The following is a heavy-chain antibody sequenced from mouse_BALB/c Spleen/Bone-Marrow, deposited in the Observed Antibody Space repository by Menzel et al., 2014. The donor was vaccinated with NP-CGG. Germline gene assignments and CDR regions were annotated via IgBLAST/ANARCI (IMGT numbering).Heavy chain of an antibody. J-gene: IGHJ4*01. Sequence: QVQLQQSGAELVKPGASVKLSCKASGYTFTSYYMYWVKQRPGQGLEWFGEINPSNGGTNFNEKFKNKATLTVDKSSSTAYMQLSSLTSEDSAVYYCSRGRRDALDYWGHGTSVTVSS. V-gene: IGHV1S81*02. CDR1: GYTFTSYY. CDR3: SRGRRDALDY. CDR2: INPSNGGT.